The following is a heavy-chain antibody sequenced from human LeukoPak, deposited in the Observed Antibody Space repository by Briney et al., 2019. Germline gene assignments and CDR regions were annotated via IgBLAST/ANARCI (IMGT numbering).Heavy chain of an antibody. CDR2: ISSSSSYI. V-gene: IGHV3-21*04. CDR3: AIWGDSSSDRADYYYMDV. J-gene: IGHJ6*03. Sequence: GGSLRLSCAASGFTFSSYSMNWVRQAPGKGLEWVSSISSSSSYIYYADSVKGRFTISRDNAKNSLYLQMNSLRAEDTALYYCAIWGDSSSDRADYYYMDVWGKGTTVTVSS. D-gene: IGHD6-6*01. CDR1: GFTFSSYS.